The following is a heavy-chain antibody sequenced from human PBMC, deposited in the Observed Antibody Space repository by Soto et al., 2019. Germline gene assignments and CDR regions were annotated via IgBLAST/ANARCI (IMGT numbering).Heavy chain of an antibody. Sequence: EVQLLESGGGLVQPGGSLRLSCAASGFTFSTYAMSWVRQAPGKGLEWVSGISSSGITTYYADSVKGRFTISRDNSKNTLYRQLNSLRAEDTAIYYCAKGILRGMDVWGQGTTVTVS. CDR3: AKGILRGMDV. J-gene: IGHJ6*02. CDR2: ISSSGITT. D-gene: IGHD2-8*02. V-gene: IGHV3-23*01. CDR1: GFTFSTYA.